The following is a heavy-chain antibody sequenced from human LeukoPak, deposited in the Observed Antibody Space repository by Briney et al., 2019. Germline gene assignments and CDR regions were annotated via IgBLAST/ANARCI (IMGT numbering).Heavy chain of an antibody. V-gene: IGHV3-64*01. CDR2: IGPDGGTT. CDR3: ARGAQLTDY. D-gene: IGHD1-26*01. Sequence: GGSLSLSCAASGFTFNTYGMHWVRQAPGKGLEYVSGIGPDGGTTYYANSVKGRFTISRDNSKNMVYLQMGSLRADDMAVYYCARGAQLTDYWGQGTLVTVSS. J-gene: IGHJ4*02. CDR1: GFTFNTYG.